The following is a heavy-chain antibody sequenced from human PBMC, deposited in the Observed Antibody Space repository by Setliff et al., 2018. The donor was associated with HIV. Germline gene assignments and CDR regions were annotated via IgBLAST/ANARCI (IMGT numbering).Heavy chain of an antibody. CDR1: GGSISSGSYY. CDR3: ARETYYYDNPQYYYYYMDV. J-gene: IGHJ6*03. V-gene: IGHV4-61*02. CDR2: IYTSGST. D-gene: IGHD3-22*01. Sequence: SETLSLTCTVSGGSISSGSYYWSWIRQPAGKGLEWIGRIYTSGSTNSNPSLKSRVTISVDTSKNQFSLKLRSVTAADTAVYYCARETYYYDNPQYYYYYMDVWGKGTTVTVSS.